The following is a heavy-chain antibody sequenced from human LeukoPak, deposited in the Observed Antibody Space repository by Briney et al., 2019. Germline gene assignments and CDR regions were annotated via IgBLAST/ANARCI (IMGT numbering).Heavy chain of an antibody. CDR1: GDSITSGRYY. D-gene: IGHD2-2*01. V-gene: IGHV4-61*02. CDR3: ARGEGSTRPYYYYYYMDV. Sequence: SQTLSLTCTVSGDSITSGRYYWSWIRQPAGKELEWIGRIYSSGNTDYHPYIVSLKSRVSLSLDTSKNQFFLDLTSVTAADTAVYYCARGEGSTRPYYYYYYMDVWGKGTTVTVSS. J-gene: IGHJ6*03. CDR2: IYSSGNT.